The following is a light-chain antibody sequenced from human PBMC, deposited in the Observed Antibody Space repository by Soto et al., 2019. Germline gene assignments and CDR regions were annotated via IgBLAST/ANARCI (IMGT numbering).Light chain of an antibody. V-gene: IGLV8-61*01. CDR3: ALYMGSGTWV. Sequence: QAVVTQEPSFSVSPGGTVTLTCGLSSGSVSTNYHPSWYQQTPGQAPRTLIYSTNTRSSGVPDRFSGSILGNKAALTISGAQADDESDYYCALYMGSGTWVFGGGTKLTVL. J-gene: IGLJ3*02. CDR1: SGSVSTNYH. CDR2: STN.